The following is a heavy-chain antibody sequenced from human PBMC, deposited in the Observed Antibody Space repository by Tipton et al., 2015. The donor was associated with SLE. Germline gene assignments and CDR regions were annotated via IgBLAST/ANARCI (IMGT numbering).Heavy chain of an antibody. Sequence: TLSLTCTVSGASIISHYWNWIRQPSGKGLEWIGYIHYSGSTNYNPSLKSRVTILVDTSNNQFSLRLSSVTAADTAVYYCARVASTSRDNWFDPWGQGTLVTVSS. CDR2: IHYSGST. J-gene: IGHJ5*02. V-gene: IGHV4-59*11. CDR1: GASIISHY. CDR3: ARVASTSRDNWFDP. D-gene: IGHD2-2*01.